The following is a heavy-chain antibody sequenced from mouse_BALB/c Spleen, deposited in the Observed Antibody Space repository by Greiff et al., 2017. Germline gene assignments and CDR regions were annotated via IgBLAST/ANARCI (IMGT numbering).Heavy chain of an antibody. CDR3: ARFPGFAY. V-gene: IGHV14-3*02. J-gene: IGHJ3*01. CDR2: IDPANGNT. Sequence: EVQLHQSGAELVKPGASVKLSCTASGFNIKDTYMHWVKQRPEQGLEWIGRIDPANGNTKYDPKFQGKATITADTSSNTAYLQLSSLTSEDTAVYYCARFPGFAYWGQGSLVTVSA. CDR1: GFNIKDTY.